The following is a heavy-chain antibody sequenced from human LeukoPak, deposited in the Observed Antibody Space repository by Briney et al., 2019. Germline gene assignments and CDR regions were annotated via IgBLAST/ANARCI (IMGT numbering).Heavy chain of an antibody. Sequence: KASETLSLTCAVSGGSFTHYYWSWIRQPPGKGLQWIGYIYSSGTTKYNPSLKSRVTISLDMPNNQFSLILTSVTAADTAVYYCARGRAWELPDYFQLWGQGTLVTASS. J-gene: IGHJ1*01. CDR3: ARGRAWELPDYFQL. V-gene: IGHV4-59*08. CDR1: GGSFTHYY. CDR2: IYSSGTT. D-gene: IGHD1-26*01.